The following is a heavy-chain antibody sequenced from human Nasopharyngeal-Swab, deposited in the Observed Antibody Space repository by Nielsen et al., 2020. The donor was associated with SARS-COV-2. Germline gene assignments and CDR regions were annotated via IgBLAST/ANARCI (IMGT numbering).Heavy chain of an antibody. CDR2: IYYRGST. J-gene: IGHJ5*02. V-gene: IGHV4-59*01. D-gene: IGHD3-22*01. CDR3: ARETSDDSSGYYYTNWFDP. Sequence: IRQPPGKGLEGIGDIYYRGSTNYNPSLKSRVTISVDTSKNQFSLKLSSVTAADTAVYYCARETSDDSSGYYYTNWFDPWGQGTLVTVSS.